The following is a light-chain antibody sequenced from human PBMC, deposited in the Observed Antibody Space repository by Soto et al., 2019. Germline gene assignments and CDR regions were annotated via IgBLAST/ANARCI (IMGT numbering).Light chain of an antibody. Sequence: DIQMTQSPSSLSASVGDRFTITCRSSQSISSYLNWYQQKPGKAPKLLVYDSSTLQTGVPSRFSGSGFGAEFTLTISGLQPEDFATYYCQQSYSNPTWTFGQGTKVDIK. J-gene: IGKJ1*01. CDR1: QSISSY. CDR3: QQSYSNPTWT. CDR2: DSS. V-gene: IGKV1-39*01.